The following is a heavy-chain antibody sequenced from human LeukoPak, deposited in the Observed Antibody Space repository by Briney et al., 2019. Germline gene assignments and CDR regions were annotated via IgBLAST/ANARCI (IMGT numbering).Heavy chain of an antibody. D-gene: IGHD5-18*01. J-gene: IGHJ4*02. CDR3: ARFSSYGQYEFDY. CDR2: IYSSGST. CDR1: GFTVSSNY. V-gene: IGHV3-53*01. Sequence: QPGGSLRLSCAASGFTVSSNYMTWVRQAPGKGLEWVSVIYSSGSTNYADSVKGRFTISRDNSKNTIYLQMKSLRAEDTAVYYCARFSSYGQYEFDYWGQGTLVTVSS.